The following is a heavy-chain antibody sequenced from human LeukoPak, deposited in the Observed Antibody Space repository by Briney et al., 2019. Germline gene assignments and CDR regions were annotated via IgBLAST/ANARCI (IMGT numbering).Heavy chain of an antibody. V-gene: IGHV3-15*07. D-gene: IGHD3-22*01. CDR3: ATDFYDSA. J-gene: IGHJ5*02. CDR1: GFTFSNAW. Sequence: GGSLRLSCATSGFTFSNAWMNWVRQAPGKGLEWVGRIRSNSDGGTIDYAAPVKGRFTLSRDDSKTTLYLQMNSLQTEDTAVYYCATDFYDSAWGQGTLVTVSS. CDR2: IRSNSDGGTI.